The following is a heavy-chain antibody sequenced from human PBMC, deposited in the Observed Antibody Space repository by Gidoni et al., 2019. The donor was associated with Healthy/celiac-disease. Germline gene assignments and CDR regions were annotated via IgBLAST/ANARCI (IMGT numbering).Heavy chain of an antibody. CDR1: GYTFSRYG. J-gene: IGHJ3*02. CDR2: MRYDGSNK. V-gene: IGHV3-30*02. D-gene: IGHD6-13*01. CDR3: AKLAIAAAGGHAFDI. Sequence: QVQLGETGGGVVKPGGSRRLSGAASGYTFSRYGMHWVRQAPGKGLEWVAFMRYDGSNKYSADSVKGRFTISRDNSKNTLYLQMNSLRAEDTAVYYCAKLAIAAAGGHAFDIWGQGTMVTVSS.